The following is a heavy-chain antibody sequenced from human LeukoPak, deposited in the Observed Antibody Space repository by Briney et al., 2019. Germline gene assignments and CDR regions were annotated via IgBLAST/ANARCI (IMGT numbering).Heavy chain of an antibody. CDR3: AKGGVTTDAFDI. J-gene: IGHJ3*02. Sequence: GGSLRLSCAASGFTFSIYAMNWVRQAPGKGLEWVSAISGSGGSTYYADSLEGRFTISRDNSKNTLFLQMNSLRAEDTAVCYCAKGGVTTDAFDIWGQGTMVTVSS. V-gene: IGHV3-23*01. CDR1: GFTFSIYA. D-gene: IGHD3-3*01. CDR2: ISGSGGST.